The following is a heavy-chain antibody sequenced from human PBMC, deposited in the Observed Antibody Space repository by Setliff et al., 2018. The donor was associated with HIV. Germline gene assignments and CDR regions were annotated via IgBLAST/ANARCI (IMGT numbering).Heavy chain of an antibody. CDR1: GGSFIGSSFQ. J-gene: IGHJ5*01. CDR3: ARGGAVSADFDS. D-gene: IGHD3-16*01. V-gene: IGHV4-39*07. Sequence: SETLSLTCNVSGGSFIGSSFQSTWIRQPPGRGLERIGDIAYSGTTVYTNYKPSLKSRLTISVDTSKNQFSLSLNAVTAADTAVYFCARGGAVSADFDSWGQGTLVTVSS. CDR2: IAYSGTT.